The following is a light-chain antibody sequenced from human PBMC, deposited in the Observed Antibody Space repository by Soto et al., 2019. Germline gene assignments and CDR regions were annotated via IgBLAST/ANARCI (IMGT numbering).Light chain of an antibody. J-gene: IGKJ1*01. CDR3: QQYNGYSRT. CDR1: QSIGDS. CDR2: DVS. V-gene: IGKV1-5*01. Sequence: DIQMTESPASLSASLGDSVTITCRASQSIGDSLAWYQQKPGKAPYLLISDVSSLERGVPSRFSGSGSGTEFTLTISSMQPDDFATFYCQQYNGYSRTFGQGTKVDIK.